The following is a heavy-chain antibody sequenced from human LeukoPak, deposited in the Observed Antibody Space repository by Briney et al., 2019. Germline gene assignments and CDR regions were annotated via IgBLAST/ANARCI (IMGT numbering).Heavy chain of an antibody. CDR1: GGSISSYY. CDR2: IYYSGST. V-gene: IGHV4-59*08. J-gene: IGHJ4*02. CDR3: ASSTYYYDSSGYYRESFDY. D-gene: IGHD3-22*01. Sequence: SETLSLTCTVSGGSISSYYWSWIRQPPGKGLEWIGYIYYSGSTNCNPSLKSRVTISVDTSKNQFSLKLSSVTAADTAVYYCASSTYYYDSSGYYRESFDYWGQGTLVTVSS.